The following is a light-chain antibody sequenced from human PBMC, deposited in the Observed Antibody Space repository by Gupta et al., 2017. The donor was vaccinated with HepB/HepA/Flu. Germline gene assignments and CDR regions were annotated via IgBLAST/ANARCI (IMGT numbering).Light chain of an antibody. V-gene: IGLV2-14*01. Sequence: QSALTQPASVSGSPGQSITISCTGTSSDVGGYYYVSWYQQYPGKAPKLLIYDVSSRPSGTSNRFSGSKSGNTAALTISGLQAEDEADYDCSSYASSNSVLFGGGTKVTVL. CDR2: DVS. CDR1: SSDVGGYYY. CDR3: SSYASSNSVL. J-gene: IGLJ2*01.